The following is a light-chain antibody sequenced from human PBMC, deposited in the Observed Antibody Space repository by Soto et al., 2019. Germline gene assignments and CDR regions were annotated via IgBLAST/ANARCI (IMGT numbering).Light chain of an antibody. CDR1: SSNIGNNY. J-gene: IGLJ2*01. Sequence: QSVLTQPPSVSAAPGQKVTISCSGSSSNIGNNYVSWYQQLPGTAPKLLIYDNNKRPSGILDRFSGSKSGTSATLGITGLQTGDEADYYCGAWDSGLSAGVFGGGTKVTVL. V-gene: IGLV1-51*01. CDR3: GAWDSGLSAGV. CDR2: DNN.